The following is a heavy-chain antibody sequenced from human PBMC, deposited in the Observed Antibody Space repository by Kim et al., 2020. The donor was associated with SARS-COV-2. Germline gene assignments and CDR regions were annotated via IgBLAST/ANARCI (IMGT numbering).Heavy chain of an antibody. V-gene: IGHV3-23*01. CDR2: ISTSGGST. CDR1: GFTFSSYA. CDR3: AKDAYYDYVWGSYNGY. J-gene: IGHJ4*02. Sequence: GGSLRLSCAASGFTFSSYAMSWVRQAPGKGLEWVSAISTSGGSTYYADTVKGRFTISRDNSKNTLYLQMNSLRAEDTAVYYCAKDAYYDYVWGSYNGYWGQETLVTVSS. D-gene: IGHD3-16*01.